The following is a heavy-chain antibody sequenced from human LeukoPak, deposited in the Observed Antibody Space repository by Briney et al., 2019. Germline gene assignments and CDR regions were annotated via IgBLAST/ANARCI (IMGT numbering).Heavy chain of an antibody. J-gene: IGHJ5*02. CDR1: GYSISSGYY. V-gene: IGHV4-38-2*02. D-gene: IGHD2-2*01. Sequence: SETLSLTCTVSGYSISSGYYWGWIRQPPGKGLEWIGSIYHSGSTFDNPSLKSRVTISVDTSKNQFSLKLSSVTAADTAVYYCARISRYCSSTSCYRRYRWFDPWGQGTLVTVSS. CDR2: IYHSGST. CDR3: ARISRYCSSTSCYRRYRWFDP.